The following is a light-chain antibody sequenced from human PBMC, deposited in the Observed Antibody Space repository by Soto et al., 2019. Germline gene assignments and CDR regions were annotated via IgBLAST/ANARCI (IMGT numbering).Light chain of an antibody. CDR2: AAS. CDR1: QGISSY. Sequence: DIQLTQSPSFLSASVGDRVTITCRASQGISSYLAWYQQKPGKAPKLLIYAASTLQSGVPSRFSGSGSGTEFTLTIRRLQPEDFATYYWQQSEWTFGQGTQVESK. CDR3: QQSEWT. V-gene: IGKV1-9*01. J-gene: IGKJ1*01.